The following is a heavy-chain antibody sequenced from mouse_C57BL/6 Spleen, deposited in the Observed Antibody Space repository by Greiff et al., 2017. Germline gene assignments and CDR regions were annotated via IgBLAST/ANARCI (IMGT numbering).Heavy chain of an antibody. CDR2: IYPGSGNT. D-gene: IGHD1-1*01. V-gene: IGHV1-76*01. CDR3: ARYYYGSSPHYFDY. Sequence: QVQLQQSGAELVRPGASVKLSCKASGYTFTDYYINWVKQRPGQGLEWIARIYPGSGNTYYNEKFKGKATLTAEKSSSTAYMQLSSLTSEDSAVYFCARYYYGSSPHYFDYWGQGTTLTVSS. J-gene: IGHJ2*01. CDR1: GYTFTDYY.